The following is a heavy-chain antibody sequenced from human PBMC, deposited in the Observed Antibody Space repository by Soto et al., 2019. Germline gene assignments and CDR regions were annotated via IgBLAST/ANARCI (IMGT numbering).Heavy chain of an antibody. D-gene: IGHD3-10*01. CDR2: INAGNGNT. V-gene: IGHV1-3*01. J-gene: IGHJ4*02. CDR3: TTRNPPYFYGLFDY. Sequence: ASVKVSCKASGYTFTSYAMRWVRQAPGQRLEWMGWINAGNGNTKYSQKFQGRVTITRDTSASTAYMELNSLKIEDTAVYYCTTRNPPYFYGLFDYWGQGSLVTVSS. CDR1: GYTFTSYA.